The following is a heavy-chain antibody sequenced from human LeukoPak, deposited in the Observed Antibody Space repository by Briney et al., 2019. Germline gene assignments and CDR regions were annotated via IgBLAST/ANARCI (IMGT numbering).Heavy chain of an antibody. D-gene: IGHD1-26*01. CDR2: ISGSGGST. CDR1: GFTFSSYA. CDR3: ARDPEYSGSYLDY. Sequence: HSGGSLRLSCAASGFTFSSYAMSWVRQAPGKGLEWVSAISGSGGSTYYADSVKGRFTISRDNSKNTLYLQMNSLRAEDTAVYYCARDPEYSGSYLDYWGQGTLVTVSS. J-gene: IGHJ4*02. V-gene: IGHV3-23*01.